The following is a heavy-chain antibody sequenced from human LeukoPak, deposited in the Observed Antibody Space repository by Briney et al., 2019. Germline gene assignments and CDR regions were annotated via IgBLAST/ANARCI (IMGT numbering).Heavy chain of an antibody. V-gene: IGHV4-59*01. D-gene: IGHD7-27*01. CDR1: GGSISSYY. Sequence: SETLSLTCTVSGGSISSYYWSWIRQPPGKGLEWFGYIYYSGSTNYNPSLKSRVTISVDTSKNQFSLKLSSVTAADTAAYYCARSPLGTHYYYMDVWGKGTTVTVSS. J-gene: IGHJ6*03. CDR3: ARSPLGTHYYYMDV. CDR2: IYYSGST.